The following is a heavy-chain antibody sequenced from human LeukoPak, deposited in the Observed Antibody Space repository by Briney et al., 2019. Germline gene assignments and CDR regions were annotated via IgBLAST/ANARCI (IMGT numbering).Heavy chain of an antibody. D-gene: IGHD4-17*01. V-gene: IGHV3-66*01. Sequence: PGGSLRLSCAASGFTVSSNYMSWVRQAPGKGLEWDSVIYSGGSTYYADSVKGRFTISRDNSKNTLYLQMNSLRAEDTAVYYRARGQSTVTTLWFDPWGQGTLVTVSS. CDR1: GFTVSSNY. CDR2: IYSGGST. J-gene: IGHJ5*02. CDR3: ARGQSTVTTLWFDP.